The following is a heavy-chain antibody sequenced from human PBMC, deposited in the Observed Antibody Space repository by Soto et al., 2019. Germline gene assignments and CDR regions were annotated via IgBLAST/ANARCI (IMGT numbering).Heavy chain of an antibody. CDR3: AKYSSSWYVDY. CDR1: GFTFSGYG. CDR2: ISYDGSNK. Sequence: QVQLVESGGGVVQPGRSLRLSCAASGFTFSGYGMHWVRQAPGKGLDWVAVISYDGSNKYYADSVKGRFTISRDNSKNTLYLQMISLRAEDTAVYYCAKYSSSWYVDYWGQGTLVTVSS. D-gene: IGHD6-13*01. J-gene: IGHJ4*02. V-gene: IGHV3-30*18.